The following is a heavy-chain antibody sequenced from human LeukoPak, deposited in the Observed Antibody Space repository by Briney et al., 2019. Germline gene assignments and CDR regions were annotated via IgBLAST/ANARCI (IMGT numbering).Heavy chain of an antibody. D-gene: IGHD3-10*01. V-gene: IGHV4-30-4*01. CDR3: ASDPWLWFGEIDY. J-gene: IGHJ4*02. CDR2: ISYSGST. Sequence: SETLSLTCTVSGGSFSSGDYYWTWIRQPPGKGLEWIGYISYSGSTYYNPSLKSRVTISVDTSKNQFSLKLSSVTAADTAVYYCASDPWLWFGEIDYWGQGTLVTVSS. CDR1: GGSFSSGDYY.